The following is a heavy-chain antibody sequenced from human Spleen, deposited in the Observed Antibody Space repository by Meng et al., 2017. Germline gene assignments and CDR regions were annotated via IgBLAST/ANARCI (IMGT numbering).Heavy chain of an antibody. D-gene: IGHD6-25*01. V-gene: IGHV1-2*06. CDR3: ARDEDISAAGKLFGDY. Sequence: QVQLVQSGAEVKKPGASVKVSCKTSGYTFTAYYIHWVRQAPGQGLEWMGRIDPKSDNTHYAQKFQARVTMTGDTSISTAYMELSGLRSDDTAMYYCARDEDISAAGKLFGDYWGQGTLVTVSS. CDR1: GYTFTAYY. J-gene: IGHJ4*02. CDR2: IDPKSDNT.